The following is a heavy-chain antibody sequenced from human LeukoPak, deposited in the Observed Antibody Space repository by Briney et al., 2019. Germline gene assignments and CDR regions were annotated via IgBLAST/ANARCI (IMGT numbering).Heavy chain of an antibody. J-gene: IGHJ4*02. CDR3: AKDLPPRDSSGYAILHYFDS. CDR2: ISGSGGNT. D-gene: IGHD3-22*01. CDR1: GFTFNNYV. Sequence: GGSLRLSCAASGFTFNNYVMSWVRQAPGKGLEWVSGISGSGGNTYYANPVRGRFSISRDNSKNTLFLQMNSLRAEDTALYYCAKDLPPRDSSGYAILHYFDSWGQGTLVTVSS. V-gene: IGHV3-23*01.